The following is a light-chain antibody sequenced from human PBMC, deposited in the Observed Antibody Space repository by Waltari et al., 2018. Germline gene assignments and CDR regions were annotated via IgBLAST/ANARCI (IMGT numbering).Light chain of an antibody. Sequence: QSALTQPASVSGSPGQSITTSCTGTSSDDRGYNYFSWYPQHPGKAPKVMIYDVSKRPSGVSKRFSGSKSGNTASLTISGLQAEDEADYYCSSYTSSSAWVFGGGTKLTVL. CDR3: SSYTSSSAWV. J-gene: IGLJ3*02. CDR2: DVS. V-gene: IGLV2-14*01. CDR1: SSDDRGYNY.